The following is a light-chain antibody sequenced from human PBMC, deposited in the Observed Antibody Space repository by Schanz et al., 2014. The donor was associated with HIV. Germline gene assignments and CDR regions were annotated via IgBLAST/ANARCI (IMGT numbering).Light chain of an antibody. V-gene: IGKV1-5*03. CDR3: QQYDSYPYT. J-gene: IGKJ2*01. Sequence: DIQMTQSPSTLSASVGDGVTITCRASQYISRWLAWYQQKPGQAPHLLIYQASTLETGVPSRFSGSGSGTEFTLTISSLQPADFATYYCQQYDSYPYTFGQGTKLEIK. CDR2: QAS. CDR1: QYISRW.